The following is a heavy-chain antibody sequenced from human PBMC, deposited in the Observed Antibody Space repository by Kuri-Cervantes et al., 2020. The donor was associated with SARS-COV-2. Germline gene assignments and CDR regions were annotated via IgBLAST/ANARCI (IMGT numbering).Heavy chain of an antibody. J-gene: IGHJ4*02. V-gene: IGHV1-69*01. CDR1: GGTFSSYA. D-gene: IGHD2-8*01. CDR2: IIPIFGTA. Sequence: TCKASGGTFSSYAISWVRQAPGQGLEWMGGIIPIFGTANYAQKFQGRVTITADESTSTAYMELSSLRPEDTAVYYCARERCMLYGYRCSYFDYWGRGTLVTVSS. CDR3: ARERCMLYGYRCSYFDY.